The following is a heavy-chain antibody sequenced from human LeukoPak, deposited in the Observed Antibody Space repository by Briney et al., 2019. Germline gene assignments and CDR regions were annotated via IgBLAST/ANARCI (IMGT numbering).Heavy chain of an antibody. Sequence: EALKISCKGSGYSFTTYWIGWVRQIPGKGLEWMWIIYPYYSHTRYTPSFQCQLTISAGKSIRTAYLQWSGLKAPDAAMYFCARHWRHYGGDYGWFDPWGQGRMVSVCS. CDR1: GYSFTTYW. V-gene: IGHV5-51*01. J-gene: IGHJ5*02. CDR2: IYPYYSHT. D-gene: IGHD4-23*01. CDR3: ARHWRHYGGDYGWFDP.